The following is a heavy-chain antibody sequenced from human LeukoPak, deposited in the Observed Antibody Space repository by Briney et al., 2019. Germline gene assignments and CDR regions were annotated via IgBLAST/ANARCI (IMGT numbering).Heavy chain of an antibody. CDR2: ISGSGGSI. Sequence: GGSLRLSCAASGFTFSSYAMSWVRQAPGKGLEWVSAISGSGGSIYYADSVKGRFTISRDNSKNTLYLQMNSLRADDTAVYYCAEQIYDSSGPSNWFDPWGQGTLVTVSS. D-gene: IGHD3-22*01. V-gene: IGHV3-23*01. J-gene: IGHJ5*02. CDR1: GFTFSSYA. CDR3: AEQIYDSSGPSNWFDP.